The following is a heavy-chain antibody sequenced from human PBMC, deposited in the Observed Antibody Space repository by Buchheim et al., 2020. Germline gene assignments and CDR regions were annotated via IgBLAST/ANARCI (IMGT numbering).Heavy chain of an antibody. CDR3: ARKGLLWFGEVGMDV. CDR2: ISSYSSTI. CDR1: GFTFSSYS. D-gene: IGHD3-10*01. J-gene: IGHJ6*02. Sequence: EVQLVESGGGLVQPGGSLRLSCAASGFTFSSYSMNWVRQAPGKGLEWVSYISSYSSTIYYADSVKGRFNISRDNAKNSLYLKMNSLRDEDTAVYYCARKGLLWFGEVGMDVWGQGTT. V-gene: IGHV3-48*02.